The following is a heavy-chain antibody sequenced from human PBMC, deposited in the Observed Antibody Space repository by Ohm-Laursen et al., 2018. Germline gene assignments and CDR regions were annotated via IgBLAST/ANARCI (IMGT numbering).Heavy chain of an antibody. J-gene: IGHJ3*02. Sequence: SLRLSCAASGFNFDDYAMHWVRQAPGKGLEWVSGISRKSGSTGYADSVKGRLTVSRDNAKNSLYLQMNSLRAEDTALYHCAKDMGGYSSGWGLGIGAFDIWGQGTMVTVSS. CDR2: ISRKSGST. D-gene: IGHD6-19*01. V-gene: IGHV3-9*01. CDR3: AKDMGGYSSGWGLGIGAFDI. CDR1: GFNFDDYA.